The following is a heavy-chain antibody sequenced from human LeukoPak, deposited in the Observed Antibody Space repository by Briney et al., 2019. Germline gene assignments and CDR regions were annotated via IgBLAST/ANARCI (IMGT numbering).Heavy chain of an antibody. J-gene: IGHJ4*02. CDR2: IYHTGSP. CDR3: ANLRSYCTNGVCQYYFDY. CDR1: VGSISSSGW. Sequence: SQTLSLTCTVSVGSISSSGWLSWVRQPPGKGLEWIGEIYHTGSPIYNPSLKSRVTISVDTSKNQFSLKLSSVTAADTAVYYCANLRSYCTNGVCQYYFDYWGQGTLVTVSS. V-gene: IGHV4-4*02. D-gene: IGHD2-8*01.